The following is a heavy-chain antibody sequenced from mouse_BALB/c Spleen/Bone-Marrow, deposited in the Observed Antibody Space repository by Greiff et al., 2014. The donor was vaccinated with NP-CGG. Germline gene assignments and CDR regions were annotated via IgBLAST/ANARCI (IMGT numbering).Heavy chain of an antibody. Sequence: EVQLQESGGGLAQPGGSLKLSCATSGFTFSDYYMYWVRQTPEKRLEWVAYISNGGGSSTYYPDTVKGRFTISRDNAKNTLYLQMSRLKSEDTAMYYCASPGTYWGQGTLVTVSA. V-gene: IGHV5-12*02. J-gene: IGHJ3*01. CDR1: GFTFSDYY. CDR3: ASPGTY. D-gene: IGHD4-1*01. CDR2: ISNGGGSST.